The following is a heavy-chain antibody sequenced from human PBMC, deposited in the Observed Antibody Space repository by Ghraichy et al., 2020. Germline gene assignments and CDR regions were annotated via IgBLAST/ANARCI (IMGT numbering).Heavy chain of an antibody. J-gene: IGHJ4*02. Sequence: LSLTCAASGFTFSNAWMSWVRQAPGKGLEWVGRIKSKTDGGTTDYAAPVKGRFTISRDDSKNTLYLQMNSLKTEDTAVYYCTTPVGYCSSASCAFGYWGQGTLVTVSS. CDR1: GFTFSNAW. CDR2: IKSKTDGGTT. D-gene: IGHD2-2*01. CDR3: TTPVGYCSSASCAFGY. V-gene: IGHV3-15*01.